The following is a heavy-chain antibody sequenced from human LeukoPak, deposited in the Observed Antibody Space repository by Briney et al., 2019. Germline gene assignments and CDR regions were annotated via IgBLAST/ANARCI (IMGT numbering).Heavy chain of an antibody. D-gene: IGHD7-27*01. V-gene: IGHV4-59*13. J-gene: IGHJ5*02. CDR1: IGSISRYY. CDR3: ARSPGFVDTSTGEWFDP. CDR2: VYSSGTT. Sequence: SETLSLTCSVSIGSISRYYWNWIRQSPGKGLEWIGFVYSSGTTSFNPSLESRVTISLDTSRSQFSLKLRSVTTAGTAVYYCARSPGFVDTSTGEWFDPWGPGALVIVPS.